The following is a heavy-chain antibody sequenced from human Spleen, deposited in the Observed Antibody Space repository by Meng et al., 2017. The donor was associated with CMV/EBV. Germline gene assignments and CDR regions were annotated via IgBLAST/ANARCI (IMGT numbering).Heavy chain of an antibody. CDR3: ARSDGRIAPGHY. V-gene: IGHV4-34*01. Sequence: QVQVQQGGEGLLKPSEPLSLSCAVYGGSFSSFYWHLIRQPPGKGLEWIGEINHSGSTNYNPSLKNRVTISVDTSKNQFSLKLSSVTAADTAVHYCARSDGRIAPGHYWGQGTLVTVSS. CDR2: INHSGST. J-gene: IGHJ4*02. D-gene: IGHD5-18*01. CDR1: GGSFSSFY.